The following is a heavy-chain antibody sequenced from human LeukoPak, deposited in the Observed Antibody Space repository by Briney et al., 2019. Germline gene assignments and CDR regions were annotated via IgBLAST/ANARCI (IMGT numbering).Heavy chain of an antibody. CDR1: GCSISSYY. V-gene: IGHV4-59*08. Sequence: PSETLSLTCTVSGCSISSYYWSWIRQPPGKGLEWIGYIYYSGSTNYNPSLKSRVTIPVDTSKNQFSLKLSSVTAADTAVYYCARHMEYGDYYYYYYGMDVWGQGTTVTVSS. CDR3: ARHMEYGDYYYYYYGMDV. J-gene: IGHJ6*02. CDR2: IYYSGST. D-gene: IGHD4-17*01.